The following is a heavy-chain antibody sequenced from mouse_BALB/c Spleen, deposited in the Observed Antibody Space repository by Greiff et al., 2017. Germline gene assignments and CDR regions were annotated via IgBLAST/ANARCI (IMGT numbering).Heavy chain of an antibody. CDR1: GFTFSSYA. CDR3: AREGGYDYDGSYWYFDV. D-gene: IGHD2-4*01. CDR2: ISSGGST. J-gene: IGHJ1*01. Sequence: EVKLMESGGGLVKPGGSLKLSCAASGFTFSSYAMSWVRQTPEKRLEWVASISSGGSTYYPDSVKGRFTISRDNARNILYLQMSSLRSEDTAMYYCAREGGYDYDGSYWYFDVWGAGTTVTVSS. V-gene: IGHV5-6-5*01.